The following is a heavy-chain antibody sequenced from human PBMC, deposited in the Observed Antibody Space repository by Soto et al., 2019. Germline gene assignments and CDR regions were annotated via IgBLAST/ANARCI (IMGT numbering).Heavy chain of an antibody. CDR2: INHSGST. CDR1: GGSLSGYY. V-gene: IGHV4-34*01. D-gene: IGHD1-7*01. CDR3: ARGRATGTTVWFDP. J-gene: IGHJ5*02. Sequence: SETLSLTCAVYGGSLSGYYWSWIRQPPGKGLEWIGEINHSGSTNYNPSLKSRVTISVDTSKNQFSLKLSSVTAADTAVYYCARGRATGTTVWFDPWGQGTLVTVSS.